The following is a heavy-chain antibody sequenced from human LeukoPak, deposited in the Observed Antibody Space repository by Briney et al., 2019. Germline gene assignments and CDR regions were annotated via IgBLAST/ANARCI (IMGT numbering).Heavy chain of an antibody. J-gene: IGHJ3*02. Sequence: GGSLRLSCAASGFTFNSYGMHWVRQAPGKGLEWVAVISYDGSNKHYADSVKGRFSISRDNSKNTLYLQMNSLRAEDTAVYYCASTHDYGDAFDIWGQGTMVTVSS. D-gene: IGHD4-17*01. CDR1: GFTFNSYG. CDR2: ISYDGSNK. CDR3: ASTHDYGDAFDI. V-gene: IGHV3-30*03.